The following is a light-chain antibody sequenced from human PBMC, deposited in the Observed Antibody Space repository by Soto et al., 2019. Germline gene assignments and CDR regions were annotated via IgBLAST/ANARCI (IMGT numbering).Light chain of an antibody. CDR1: QNIGTN. V-gene: IGKV3-15*01. Sequence: EIVMTQSPATLSVSPGARATLSCRASQNIGTNLAWIQQKPGQAPRLLIYAASIRATDFPARFSGSRSETEFILTIGRLQSDEFALYLLQQSRHWPPWTFGHGTKVQI. CDR2: AAS. CDR3: QQSRHWPPWT. J-gene: IGKJ1*01.